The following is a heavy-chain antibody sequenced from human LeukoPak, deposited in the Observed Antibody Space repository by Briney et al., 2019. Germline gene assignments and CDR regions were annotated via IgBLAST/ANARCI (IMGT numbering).Heavy chain of an antibody. CDR2: MSPNSGNT. D-gene: IGHD7-27*01. Sequence: GASVKVSCTASGYTFTSYDINWMRQATGQGLEWMGWMSPNSGNTGYAQKFQGRVTMTRDTSTGTAYLELSSLRSEDSAVYYCVRTPPNWGADFWGQGTLVTVSS. J-gene: IGHJ4*02. CDR3: VRTPPNWGADF. V-gene: IGHV1-8*01. CDR1: GYTFTSYD.